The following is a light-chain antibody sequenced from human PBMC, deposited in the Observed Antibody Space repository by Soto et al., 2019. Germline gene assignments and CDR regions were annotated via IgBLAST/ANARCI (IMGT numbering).Light chain of an antibody. V-gene: IGKV3-20*01. Sequence: EIVLTQSACTLSWSPGETATLSWRASLTVGSRYLAWYQQKPGQAPRLVIYGASNRATGIPDRFSGSGSGTDFTLIINRLETDDFAMYYCQQYGNSPLTFGGGTKVDIK. CDR1: LTVGSRY. CDR3: QQYGNSPLT. CDR2: GAS. J-gene: IGKJ4*01.